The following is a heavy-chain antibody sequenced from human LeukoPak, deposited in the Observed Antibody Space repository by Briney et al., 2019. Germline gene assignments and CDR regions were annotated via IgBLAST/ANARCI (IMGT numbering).Heavy chain of an antibody. Sequence: SETLSLTCTVSGXSISSGDYYWSWIRQPPGKGLEWIGYSYYSGSTYYNPSLKSRVTISVDTSKNQFSLKLSSVTAADTAVYYCARGFGFGELSNWGQGTLVTVSS. J-gene: IGHJ4*02. D-gene: IGHD3-10*01. CDR3: ARGFGFGELSN. V-gene: IGHV4-30-4*01. CDR2: SYYSGST. CDR1: GXSISSGDYY.